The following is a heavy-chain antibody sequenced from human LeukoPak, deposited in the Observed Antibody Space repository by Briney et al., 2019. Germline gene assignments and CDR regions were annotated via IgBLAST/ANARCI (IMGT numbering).Heavy chain of an antibody. CDR3: ARGHGYCSAGSCQAFDY. CDR2: MNPNSGNT. Sequence: GASVKVSCKASGYTFTSYDINWVRQATGQGLVWVGWMNPNSGNTGYAQKFQGRLTVTRSTSIGTAYMELSSLRSEDTAFYYCARGHGYCSAGSCQAFDYWGQGTLVTVSS. D-gene: IGHD2-15*01. J-gene: IGHJ4*02. CDR1: GYTFTSYD. V-gene: IGHV1-8*01.